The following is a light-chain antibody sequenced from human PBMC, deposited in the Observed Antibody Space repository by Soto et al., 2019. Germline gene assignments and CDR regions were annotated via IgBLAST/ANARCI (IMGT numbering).Light chain of an antibody. CDR2: KAS. Sequence: DVQMTQYTSTLSGSVGDRVTITCRASQTISSWLALYQQKPGKAPKLLIYKASTLKSGVPSRFSGSGSGTEFTLTISSLQPDDFATYYCQQYNSYWTFGQGTIVEV. CDR1: QTISSW. J-gene: IGKJ1*01. V-gene: IGKV1-5*03. CDR3: QQYNSYWT.